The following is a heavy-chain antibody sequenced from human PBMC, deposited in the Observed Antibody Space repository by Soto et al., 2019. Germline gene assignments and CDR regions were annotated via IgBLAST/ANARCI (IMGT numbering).Heavy chain of an antibody. CDR3: ARDPVPFDWFTRGATTTFDI. D-gene: IGHD3-9*01. J-gene: IGHJ3*02. Sequence: EVQLVESGGGLVQPGGSLRLSCAASGFTFSTYHMNWVRQAPGKGLEWVSYISTSTSIIYYADSVKGRFTISRDNAKNSLYLQMNRLRAEDTAMYYCARDPVPFDWFTRGATTTFDIWGQGTMVTVSS. CDR1: GFTFSTYH. CDR2: ISTSTSII. V-gene: IGHV3-48*01.